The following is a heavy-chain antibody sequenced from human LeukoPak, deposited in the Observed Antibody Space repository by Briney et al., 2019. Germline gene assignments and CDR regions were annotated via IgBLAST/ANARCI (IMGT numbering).Heavy chain of an antibody. CDR1: GFTFSSYS. D-gene: IGHD2-15*01. CDR3: ARNSCSRSSCYGVYDY. CDR2: ISSSSSYI. V-gene: IGHV3-21*01. Sequence: GGSLRLSCAASGFTFSSYSMNWVRQAPGKGLEWVSSISSSSSYIYYADSVKGRFTISRDNAKNSLYLQMNSLRAEDTAVYYCARNSCSRSSCYGVYDYWGQGSLVTVSS. J-gene: IGHJ4*02.